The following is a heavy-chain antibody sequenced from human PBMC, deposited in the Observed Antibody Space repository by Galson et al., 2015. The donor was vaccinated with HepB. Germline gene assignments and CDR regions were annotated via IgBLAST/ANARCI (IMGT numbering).Heavy chain of an antibody. J-gene: IGHJ4*02. CDR2: INQDGSEI. CDR3: ARGIAATGHKVY. Sequence: SLRLSCAASGSTFSRYWMTWVRQAPGKGLEWVANINQDGSEIYYVDSVKGRFTISRDNAKNSLYLQMNSLRAEDTAVYYCARGIAATGHKVYWGQGTLVTVSS. D-gene: IGHD6-13*01. CDR1: GSTFSRYW. V-gene: IGHV3-7*03.